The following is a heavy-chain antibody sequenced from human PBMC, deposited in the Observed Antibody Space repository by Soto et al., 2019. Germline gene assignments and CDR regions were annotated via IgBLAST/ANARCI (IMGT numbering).Heavy chain of an antibody. CDR1: GFTFSSYW. V-gene: IGHV3-74*01. D-gene: IGHD4-17*01. Sequence: EVQLVESGGGLVQPGGSLRLSCAASGFTFSSYWMHWVRQAPGKGLVWVSRIKSDGSDTSYADSVKGRFTISRDNAKKTLYLQMSSLIAEDTAVYYCVRVAYGDLGGWGQGTLVTVSS. CDR2: IKSDGSDT. J-gene: IGHJ4*02. CDR3: VRVAYGDLGG.